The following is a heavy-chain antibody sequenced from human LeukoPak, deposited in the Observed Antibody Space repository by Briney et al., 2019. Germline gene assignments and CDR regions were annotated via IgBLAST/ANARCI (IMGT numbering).Heavy chain of an antibody. CDR3: ANAVEMATNDAFDI. CDR1: GFTFSSYS. Sequence: GGSLRLSCAASGFTFSSYSMNWVRQAPGKGLEWVSSISSSSSYIYYADSVKGRFTISRDNAKNSLYLQMNSLRAEDTAVYYCANAVEMATNDAFDIWGQGTMVTVSS. J-gene: IGHJ3*02. CDR2: ISSSSSYI. V-gene: IGHV3-21*01. D-gene: IGHD5-24*01.